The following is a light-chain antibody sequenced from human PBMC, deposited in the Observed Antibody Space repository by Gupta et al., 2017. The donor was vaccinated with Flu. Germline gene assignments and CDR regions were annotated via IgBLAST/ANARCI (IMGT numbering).Light chain of an antibody. CDR2: GAS. CDR1: QSFDSSF. CDR3: QQFGASPPYT. Sequence: ESATLSCRASQSFDSSFLAWYQQRPGQAPRLLIFGASNRGIDIPDRFAGSGSGTDFTLTISILEPEDFAVYYCQQFGASPPYTFGQGTKLEIK. V-gene: IGKV3-20*01. J-gene: IGKJ2*01.